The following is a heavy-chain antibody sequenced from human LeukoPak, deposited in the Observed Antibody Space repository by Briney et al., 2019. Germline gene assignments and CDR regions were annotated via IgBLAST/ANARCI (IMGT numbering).Heavy chain of an antibody. CDR3: ATGPSGYFFNY. D-gene: IGHD2-8*02. J-gene: IGHJ4*02. CDR2: ISSSGGTI. V-gene: IGHV3-11*04. CDR1: GFTFSGYY. Sequence: PGGSLRLSCAASGFTFSGYYMTWIRQAPGQGPEWISYISSSGGTIFYADSVKGRFTISRDNAKNSVYLQMNSLRAEDTAVYYCATGPSGYFFNYWGQGTLVTVSS.